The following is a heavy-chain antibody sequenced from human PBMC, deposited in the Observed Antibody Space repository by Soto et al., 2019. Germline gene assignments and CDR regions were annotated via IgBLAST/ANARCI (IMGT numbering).Heavy chain of an antibody. J-gene: IGHJ5*02. Sequence: GGSLRLSCETSRFTFSRYIMNWIRQSPGKGLEWVSSISSSGGHTFYANSVKGRFTVSRDNAKDSLFLQMDSLRVGDMAVYYCARIWPNRDCSGLSCTYFFDHWGQGSLVTVSS. D-gene: IGHD2-15*01. CDR1: RFTFSRYI. CDR3: ARIWPNRDCSGLSCTYFFDH. V-gene: IGHV3-21*01. CDR2: ISSSGGHT.